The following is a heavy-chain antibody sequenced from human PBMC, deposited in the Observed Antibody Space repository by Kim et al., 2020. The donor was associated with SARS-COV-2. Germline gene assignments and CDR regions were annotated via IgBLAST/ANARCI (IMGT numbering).Heavy chain of an antibody. CDR3: ARKSVLGTYDIDY. Sequence: GGSLRLSCAASGFTFSSYGMSWVRQAPGRGLEWVSGISPGGGSTYYADSVKGRFTISRDNSKNTLFLQMNSLRAEDTAVYYCARKSVLGTYDIDYWGQGTLVTVSS. V-gene: IGHV3-23*01. CDR1: GFTFSSYG. J-gene: IGHJ4*02. CDR2: ISPGGGST. D-gene: IGHD1-26*01.